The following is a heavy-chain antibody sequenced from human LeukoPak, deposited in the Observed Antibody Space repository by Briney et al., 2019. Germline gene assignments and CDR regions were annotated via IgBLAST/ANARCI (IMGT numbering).Heavy chain of an antibody. J-gene: IGHJ4*02. CDR3: ARPYYYDSSGYLGY. Sequence: ASVKVSCKASGYTFTSYGISWVRQAPGQGLEWMGWISAYNGNTNYAQKLQGRVTMTTDTSTSTAYMELRGLRSDDTAVYYCARPYYYDSSGYLGYWGQGTLVTVSS. CDR2: ISAYNGNT. CDR1: GYTFTSYG. D-gene: IGHD3-22*01. V-gene: IGHV1-18*01.